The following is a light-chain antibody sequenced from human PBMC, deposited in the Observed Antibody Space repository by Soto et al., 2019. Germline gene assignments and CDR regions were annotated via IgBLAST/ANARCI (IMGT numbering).Light chain of an antibody. J-gene: IGKJ5*01. CDR1: QSISSS. Sequence: DIQMTQSPSSLSASVGDKVTITSRSSQSISSSLNWYQQKSGKAPNLLIYGVSRLQGGVPSRFSGSGSGTDFTLSISSLQPEDFATYYCQQSYTAPSITFGQGTRLEIK. V-gene: IGKV1-39*01. CDR3: QQSYTAPSIT. CDR2: GVS.